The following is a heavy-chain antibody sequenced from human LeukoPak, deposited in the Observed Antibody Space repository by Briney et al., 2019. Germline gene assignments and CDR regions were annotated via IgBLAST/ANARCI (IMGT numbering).Heavy chain of an antibody. J-gene: IGHJ4*02. Sequence: GGSLRLSCAVSGITLSNYGMSWVRQAPGKGLEWVAGISDSGGSTNYADSVKGRFTISRDNPKNTLYLQMNSLRAEDTAVYYCTRARWEYHFDYWGQGALVTVSS. CDR3: TRARWEYHFDY. CDR1: GITLSNYG. V-gene: IGHV3-23*01. CDR2: ISDSGGST. D-gene: IGHD4-23*01.